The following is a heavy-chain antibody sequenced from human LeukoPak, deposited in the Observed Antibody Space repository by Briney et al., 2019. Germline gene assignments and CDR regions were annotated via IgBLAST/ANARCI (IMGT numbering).Heavy chain of an antibody. CDR2: MNPNSGNT. CDR3: ARGPSLGYCSGGSCPLVY. D-gene: IGHD2-15*01. Sequence: ASVKVSCKASGYTFTSYDINWVRQATGQGLEWMGWMNPNSGNTGYAQKFQGRVTMTRNTSISAAYMELSSLRSEDTAVYYCARGPSLGYCSGGSCPLVYWGQGTLVTVSS. J-gene: IGHJ4*02. CDR1: GYTFTSYD. V-gene: IGHV1-8*01.